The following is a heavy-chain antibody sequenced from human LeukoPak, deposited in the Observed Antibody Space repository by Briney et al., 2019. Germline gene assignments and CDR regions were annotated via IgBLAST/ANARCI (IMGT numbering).Heavy chain of an antibody. CDR2: ISSSSSYI. Sequence: GGSLRLSCVASGFTFSSYSMNWVRQAPGKGLEWVSSISSSSSYIYYADSVKGRFTISRDNAKNSLYLQMNSLRAEDTAVYYCARTHGAHSGYDKAVAGTSFDYWGQGTLVTVSS. CDR1: GFTFSSYS. V-gene: IGHV3-21*01. CDR3: ARTHGAHSGYDKAVAGTSFDY. D-gene: IGHD6-19*01. J-gene: IGHJ4*02.